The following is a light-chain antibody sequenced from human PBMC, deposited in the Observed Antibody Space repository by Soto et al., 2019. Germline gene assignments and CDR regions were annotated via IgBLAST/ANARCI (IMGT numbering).Light chain of an antibody. J-gene: IGKJ1*01. CDR3: QQYNSYSRTWT. Sequence: DLQMTQSPSTLSASVGDRVTITCRASQSISSWLAWYQQKPGKAPKLLIYDASSLESGVPSRFSGSGSGTEFNLTISSLQPDDFATYYCQQYNSYSRTWTFGQGTKVEIK. CDR1: QSISSW. V-gene: IGKV1-5*01. CDR2: DAS.